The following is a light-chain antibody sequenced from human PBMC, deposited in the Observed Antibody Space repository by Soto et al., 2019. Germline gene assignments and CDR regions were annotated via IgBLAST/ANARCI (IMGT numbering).Light chain of an antibody. Sequence: IQMTQSPCSLSASVVGRVTITCLASQSISRNLNLYQQKPGKAPELLIYTASNLQSGVPSRFSGSGSGTDFALTISSLQPEDFATYYCQQYYSFPITFGQGTRLEIK. CDR3: QQYYSFPIT. J-gene: IGKJ5*01. CDR1: QSISRN. CDR2: TAS. V-gene: IGKV1-39*01.